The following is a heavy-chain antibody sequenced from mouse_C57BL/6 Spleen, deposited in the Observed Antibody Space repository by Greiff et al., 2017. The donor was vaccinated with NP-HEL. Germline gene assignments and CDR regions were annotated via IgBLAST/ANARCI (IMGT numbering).Heavy chain of an antibody. CDR2: IHPNSGST. Sequence: QVQLKQPGAELVKPGASVKLSCKASGYTFTSYWMHWVKQRPGQGLEWIGMIHPNSGSTNYNEKFKSKATLTVDKSSSTAYMQLSSLTSEDSAVYYCARDGNYEERFAYWGQGTLVTVSA. D-gene: IGHD2-1*01. CDR1: GYTFTSYW. CDR3: ARDGNYEERFAY. J-gene: IGHJ3*01. V-gene: IGHV1-64*01.